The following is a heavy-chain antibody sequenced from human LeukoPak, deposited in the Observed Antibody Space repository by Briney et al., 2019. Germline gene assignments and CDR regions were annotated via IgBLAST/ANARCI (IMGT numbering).Heavy chain of an antibody. CDR1: GGSISSYY. D-gene: IGHD3-22*01. V-gene: IGHV4-59*01. CDR3: ARSSSFITMIVVVPTAFDI. J-gene: IGHJ3*02. Sequence: SETLSLSCTVSGGSISSYYWSWIRQPPGRGLEWIGYIYYSGSTNYNPSLKSRVTISVDTSKNQFSLKLSSVTAADTAVYYCARSSSFITMIVVVPTAFDIWGQGTMVTVSS. CDR2: IYYSGST.